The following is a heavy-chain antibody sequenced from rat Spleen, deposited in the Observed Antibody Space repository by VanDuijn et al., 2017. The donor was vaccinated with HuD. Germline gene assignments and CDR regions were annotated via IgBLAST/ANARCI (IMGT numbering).Heavy chain of an antibody. CDR1: GFTFSDYY. Sequence: EVQLVESGGGLVQPGRSLKLSCAASGFTFSDYYMAWVRQAPKKGLEWVASISYEGSSTYCGDSVKGRFTISRDNAKSTLYLQMNSLRSEDTATYYCARHWNDDYFDYWGQGVMVTVSS. J-gene: IGHJ2*01. CDR2: ISYEGSST. V-gene: IGHV5-22*01. CDR3: ARHWNDDYFDY.